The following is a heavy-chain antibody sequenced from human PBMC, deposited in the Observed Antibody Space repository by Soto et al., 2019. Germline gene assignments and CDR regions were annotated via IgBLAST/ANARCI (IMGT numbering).Heavy chain of an antibody. CDR3: ARAIPERYYYYGMDV. CDR2: ISGSGGST. Sequence: PGGSLRLSCAASGFTFSSYAMSWVRQAPGKGLEWVSAISGSGGSTYYADSVKGRFTISRDNSKNTLYLQMNSLRAEDTAVYYCARAIPERYYYYGMDVWGQGTTVTVSS. J-gene: IGHJ6*02. CDR1: GFTFSSYA. V-gene: IGHV3-23*01.